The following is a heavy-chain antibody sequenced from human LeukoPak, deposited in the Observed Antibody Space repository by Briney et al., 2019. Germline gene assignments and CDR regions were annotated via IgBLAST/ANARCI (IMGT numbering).Heavy chain of an antibody. CDR2: ISWNSGSI. J-gene: IGHJ3*02. Sequence: GRSLRLSCADSGFTFDDYAVHWVRQAPGKGVECVSGISWNSGSIGYADSVKGRFTISRDNAKNSLYLQMNSLRAEDTALYYCAVLGDYYDSSGYYPPGGDAFDIWGQGTMVTVSS. D-gene: IGHD3-22*01. V-gene: IGHV3-9*01. CDR1: GFTFDDYA. CDR3: AVLGDYYDSSGYYPPGGDAFDI.